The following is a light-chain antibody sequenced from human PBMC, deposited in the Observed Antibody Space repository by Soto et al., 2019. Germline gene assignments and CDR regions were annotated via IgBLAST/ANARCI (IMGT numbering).Light chain of an antibody. Sequence: QSALXQPPSASGTPGQRVTISCSGSSSNIGSNTVNWYQQLPGTAPKLLIYSNNQRPSGVPDRFSGSKSGTSASLAISGLQPEDEADYYCAAWDDSLNGNVFGTGTKVTVL. CDR1: SSNIGSNT. J-gene: IGLJ1*01. CDR2: SNN. CDR3: AAWDDSLNGNV. V-gene: IGLV1-44*01.